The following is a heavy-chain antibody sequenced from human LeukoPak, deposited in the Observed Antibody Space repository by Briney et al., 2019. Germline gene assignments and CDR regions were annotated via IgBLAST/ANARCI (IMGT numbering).Heavy chain of an antibody. CDR3: ARASMTTVKIDY. CDR1: GYSISSGYY. V-gene: IGHV4-38-2*02. D-gene: IGHD4-11*01. J-gene: IGHJ4*02. CDR2: IYHSGST. Sequence: PSETLSLTCTVSGYSISSGYYWGWIRQPPGKGLEWIGSIYHSGSTYYNPSLKSRVTISVDTSKNQFSLKLSSVTAADTAVYYCARASMTTVKIDYWGQGTLVTVSS.